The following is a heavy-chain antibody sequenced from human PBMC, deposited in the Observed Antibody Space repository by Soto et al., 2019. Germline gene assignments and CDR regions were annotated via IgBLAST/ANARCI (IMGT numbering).Heavy chain of an antibody. CDR1: GFTFSSYG. D-gene: IGHD2-15*01. CDR2: ISYDGSNK. Sequence: AGSLRLSCAPSGFTFSSYGMHCVRQAPGKGLEWVAVISYDGSNKYYADSVKGRFTITRDNSKNTLYLQMNSLRAEDTAVYYCAKGAPWFDMVVVVADTTFDYWGQGTLVTVSS. CDR3: AKGAPWFDMVVVVADTTFDY. V-gene: IGHV3-30*18. J-gene: IGHJ4*02.